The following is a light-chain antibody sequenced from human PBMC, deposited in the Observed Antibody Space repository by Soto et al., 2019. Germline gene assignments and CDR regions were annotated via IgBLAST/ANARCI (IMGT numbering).Light chain of an antibody. J-gene: IGKJ1*01. V-gene: IGKV3-20*01. Sequence: EIVLTQSPGTLSLSPGERATLSCRASQSVSSNYLAWYQQQKPGQAPRLLIYGASSRATGVPDRFSGSGSGTDFPLAISRLEPEDFVVYYCQQYGSSSWTFGQGTKVDIK. CDR3: QQYGSSSWT. CDR2: GAS. CDR1: QSVSSNY.